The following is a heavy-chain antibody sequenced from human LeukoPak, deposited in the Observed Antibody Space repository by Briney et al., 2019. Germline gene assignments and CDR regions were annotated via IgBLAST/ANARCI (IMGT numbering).Heavy chain of an antibody. CDR3: ARDGAYDILTGYGMDV. J-gene: IGHJ6*02. CDR1: GYTFTSYG. D-gene: IGHD3-9*01. CDR2: ISVYNGKT. Sequence: ASVKVSCKASGYTFTSYGISWVRQAPGQGLEWMGWISVYNGKTNYAQKFQGRVTMTTDTSTSTVYMELRSLRSDDTAVYYCARDGAYDILTGYGMDVWGQGTTVTVSS. V-gene: IGHV1-18*01.